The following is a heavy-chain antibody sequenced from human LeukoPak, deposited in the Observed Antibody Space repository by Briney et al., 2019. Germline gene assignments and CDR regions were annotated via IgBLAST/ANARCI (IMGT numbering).Heavy chain of an antibody. CDR3: ARTYYDFWSGRQNGYYFDY. CDR2: IYYSGST. V-gene: IGHV4-31*03. Sequence: PSETLSLTCTVSGGSISSGGYYWSWIRQHPGKGLEWIGYIYYSGSTYYNPSLKSRVTISVDTSKNQFSLKLSSVTAADTAVYYCARTYYDFWSGRQNGYYFDYWGQGTLVTISS. J-gene: IGHJ4*02. CDR1: GGSISSGGYY. D-gene: IGHD3-3*01.